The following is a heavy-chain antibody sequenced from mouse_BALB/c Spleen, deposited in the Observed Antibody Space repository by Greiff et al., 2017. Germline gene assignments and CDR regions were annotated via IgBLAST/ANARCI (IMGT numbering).Heavy chain of an antibody. CDR2: IDPSDSET. D-gene: IGHD1-1*01. CDR3: ARSEDYGSSLAWFAY. CDR1: GYSFTSYW. Sequence: QVQLKQSGPQLVRPGASVKISCKASGYSFTSYWMHWVKQRPGQGLEWIGMIDPSDSETRLNQKFKDKATLTVDKSSSTAYMQLSSPTSEDSAVYYCARSEDYGSSLAWFAYWGLGTLVTVSA. V-gene: IGHV1S126*01. J-gene: IGHJ3*01.